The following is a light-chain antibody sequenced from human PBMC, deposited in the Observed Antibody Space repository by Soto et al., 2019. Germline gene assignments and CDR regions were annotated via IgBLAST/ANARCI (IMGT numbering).Light chain of an antibody. V-gene: IGLV1-40*01. J-gene: IGLJ1*01. CDR3: QSFDTRLSGYV. CDR1: SSNIGAGYD. CDR2: GNT. Sequence: QPVLTQPPSVSGAPGQRVTISCTGSSSNIGAGYDVHWYQQLPGTAPKLLIYGNTNRPSGVPDRFSGSKSGTSASLAITGLRPEDEAHYYCQSFDTRLSGYVFATGTKVTVL.